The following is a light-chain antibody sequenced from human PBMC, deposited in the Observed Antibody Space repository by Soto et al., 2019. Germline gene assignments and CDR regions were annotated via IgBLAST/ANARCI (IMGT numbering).Light chain of an antibody. CDR1: KWGDKY. Sequence: SYELTQPPSVSVSPGQTASITCSGDKWGDKYACWYQQRPGQSPVLVIYQDNKRPSRIPERFSGSNSGNTATLTISGTQAMDEADYYCQAWDSSTVVFGGGTKLTVL. CDR3: QAWDSSTVV. CDR2: QDN. V-gene: IGLV3-1*01. J-gene: IGLJ2*01.